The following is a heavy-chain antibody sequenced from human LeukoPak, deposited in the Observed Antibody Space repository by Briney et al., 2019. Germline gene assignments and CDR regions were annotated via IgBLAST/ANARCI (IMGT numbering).Heavy chain of an antibody. CDR1: GFTFSSYA. Sequence: GGSLRLSCAASGFTFSSYAMSWVRQAPGKGLEWVSAISGSGGSTYYADSVKGRFTISRDNSKNTLYLQMNSLRAEDTAVYYCCRQQVVVWFDPWGQGTLVTVSS. CDR2: ISGSGGST. J-gene: IGHJ5*02. D-gene: IGHD6-13*01. CDR3: CRQQVVVWFDP. V-gene: IGHV3-23*01.